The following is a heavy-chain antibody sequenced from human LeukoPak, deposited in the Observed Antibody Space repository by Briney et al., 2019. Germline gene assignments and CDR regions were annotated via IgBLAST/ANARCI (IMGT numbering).Heavy chain of an antibody. Sequence: PGGSLRLSCAASGFTVSSNYMSWVRQAPGKGLEWVSVIYSGGSTYYADSVKGRFTISRDNSKNTLYLQMNSLRPEDTAIYYCAKGRRYNILTGYYVSEVDPWGQGTLVTVSS. CDR2: IYSGGST. CDR1: GFTVSSNY. V-gene: IGHV3-53*05. J-gene: IGHJ5*02. CDR3: AKGRRYNILTGYYVSEVDP. D-gene: IGHD3-9*01.